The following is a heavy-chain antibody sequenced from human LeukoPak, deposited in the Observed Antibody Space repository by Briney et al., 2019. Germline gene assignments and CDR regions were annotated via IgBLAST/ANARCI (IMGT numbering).Heavy chain of an antibody. V-gene: IGHV1-8*03. D-gene: IGHD3-3*01. CDR3: ARSHYDFWSGYPSYMDV. CDR1: GYTFTSYD. CDR2: MNPNSGNT. J-gene: IGHJ6*03. Sequence: GASVKVSCKASGYTFTSYDINWVRQATGQGLEWMGWMNPNSGNTGYAQKFQGRVTITRNTSISTAYMELSSLRSEDTAVYYCARSHYDFWSGYPSYMDVWGKGTTVTVSS.